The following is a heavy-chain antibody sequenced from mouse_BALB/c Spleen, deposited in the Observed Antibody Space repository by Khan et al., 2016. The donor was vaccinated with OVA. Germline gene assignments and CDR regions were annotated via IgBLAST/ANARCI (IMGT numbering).Heavy chain of an antibody. CDR3: AREEALYYFDY. D-gene: IGHD3-2*02. CDR1: GYIFTSYW. V-gene: IGHV1S132*01. CDR2: IYPGTDNT. Sequence: QVQLKQSGTELVRPGASVKLSCKTSGYIFTSYWIHWVKQSSGQGLEWIARIYPGTDNTYYNEKLKDKATLTVDKSSSTAYMQLSSLKSEDSAVYFCAREEALYYFDYWGQGTTLTVSS. J-gene: IGHJ2*01.